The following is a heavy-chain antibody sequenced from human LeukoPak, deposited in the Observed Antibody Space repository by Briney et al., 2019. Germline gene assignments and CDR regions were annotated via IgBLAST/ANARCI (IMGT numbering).Heavy chain of an antibody. CDR3: AKQNYYGSGSYLFDY. V-gene: IGHV3-23*01. Sequence: PGGSLRLSCAASGFTFSSYAMSWVRQAPGKGLEWVSAISGSGGSTYYADSVKGRFTISRDNSKNTLYLQMNSLRAEDTAVYYCAKQNYYGSGSYLFDYWGQGTLVTVSS. D-gene: IGHD3-10*01. CDR2: ISGSGGST. J-gene: IGHJ4*02. CDR1: GFTFSSYA.